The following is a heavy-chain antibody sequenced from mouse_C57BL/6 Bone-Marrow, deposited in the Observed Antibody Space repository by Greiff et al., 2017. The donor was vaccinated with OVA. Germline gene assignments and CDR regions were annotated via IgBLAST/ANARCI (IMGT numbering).Heavy chain of an antibody. CDR3: ASYPSYFDY. V-gene: IGHV1-47*01. J-gene: IGHJ2*01. CDR1: GYTFTSYP. CDR2: FHPYNDDT. Sequence: QVQLQQPGAELVKPGASVKMSCKASGYTFTSYPIEWMKQNHGKSLEWIGNFHPYNDDTKYNEKFKGKATLTVDTSSSTVYMQLSSLTSEDSAVYYCASYPSYFDYWGQGTTLTVSS.